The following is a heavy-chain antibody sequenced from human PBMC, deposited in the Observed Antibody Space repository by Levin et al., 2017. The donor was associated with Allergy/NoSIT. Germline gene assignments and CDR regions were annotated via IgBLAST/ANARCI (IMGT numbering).Heavy chain of an antibody. CDR3: ARGAVAYDILTGYLPHDY. J-gene: IGHJ4*02. Sequence: ASVKVSCKASGYTFTGYYMHWVRQAPGQGLEWMGWINPNSGGTNYAQKFQGRVTMTRDTSISTAYMELSRLRSDDTAVYYCARGAVAYDILTGYLPHDYWGQGTLVTVSS. D-gene: IGHD3-9*01. CDR2: INPNSGGT. CDR1: GYTFTGYY. V-gene: IGHV1-2*02.